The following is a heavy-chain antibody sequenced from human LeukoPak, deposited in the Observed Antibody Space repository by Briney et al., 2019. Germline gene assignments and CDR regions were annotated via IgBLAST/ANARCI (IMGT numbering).Heavy chain of an antibody. CDR1: GFTFSSYA. D-gene: IGHD2-2*02. Sequence: GGSLRLSCAASGFTFSSYAMSWVRQAPGKGLEWVSAISGSGGSTYYADSVKGRFTISRDNSKSTLYLQMNSLRAEDTAVYYCAKMGRIVVVPAAIRGWGQGTLVTVSS. CDR2: ISGSGGST. CDR3: AKMGRIVVVPAAIRG. J-gene: IGHJ4*02. V-gene: IGHV3-23*01.